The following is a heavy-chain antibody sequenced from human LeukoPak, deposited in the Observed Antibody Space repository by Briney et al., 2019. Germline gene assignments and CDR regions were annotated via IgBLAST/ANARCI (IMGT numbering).Heavy chain of an antibody. V-gene: IGHV3-30-3*01. CDR3: ARGTPGPLEFY. CDR2: ISYDGNNK. J-gene: IGHJ4*02. Sequence: GSLRLSCAASGFTFSDYTMHWVRQAPGKGLEWVAVISYDGNNKYYADSVKGRFTISRDNSKNALFLQMNSLRAEDTAVYYCARGTPGPLEFYWGQGTLVTVSS. D-gene: IGHD3-3*01. CDR1: GFTFSDYT.